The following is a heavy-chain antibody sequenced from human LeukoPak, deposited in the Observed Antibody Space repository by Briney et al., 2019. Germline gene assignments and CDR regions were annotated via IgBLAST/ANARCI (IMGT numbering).Heavy chain of an antibody. Sequence: PGGTLRLSCADSGFTFSSYSMNWVRQAPGKGLEWVSSISSSSSYIYYADSVKGRFTISRDNAKNSLYLQMNSLRAEDTAVYYCARDVESSGWYGSVMLLGAFDIWGQGTMVTVSS. D-gene: IGHD6-19*01. CDR3: ARDVESSGWYGSVMLLGAFDI. CDR2: ISSSSSYI. CDR1: GFTFSSYS. J-gene: IGHJ3*02. V-gene: IGHV3-21*01.